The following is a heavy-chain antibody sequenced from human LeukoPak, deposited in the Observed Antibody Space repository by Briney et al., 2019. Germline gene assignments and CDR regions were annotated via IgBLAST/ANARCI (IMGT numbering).Heavy chain of an antibody. D-gene: IGHD6-19*01. CDR1: GFTFSSYS. Sequence: QAGGSLRLSCAASGFTFSSYSMSWVRQAPGKGLEWVSAISGSGGSTYYADSVKGRFTISRDNSKNTLYLQMNSLRAEDTAVYYCAKDWEQWLVRCYFDYWGQGTLVTVSS. CDR2: ISGSGGST. CDR3: AKDWEQWLVRCYFDY. V-gene: IGHV3-23*01. J-gene: IGHJ4*02.